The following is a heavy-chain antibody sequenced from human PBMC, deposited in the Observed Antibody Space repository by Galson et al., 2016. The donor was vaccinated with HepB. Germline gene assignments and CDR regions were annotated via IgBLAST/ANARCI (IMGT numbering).Heavy chain of an antibody. J-gene: IGHJ6*02. CDR3: ASAPSRGV. V-gene: IGHV3-66*01. CDR2: IHSGGAT. CDR1: GFTVSNNY. D-gene: IGHD3-10*01. Sequence: SLRLSCAASGFTVSNNYMSWVRQAPGKGPEWVSVIHSGGATKYADSVKGRFTISRDDSKNTLYLQMDNLRAEDTALYYCASAPSRGVWGQGTTVTVSS.